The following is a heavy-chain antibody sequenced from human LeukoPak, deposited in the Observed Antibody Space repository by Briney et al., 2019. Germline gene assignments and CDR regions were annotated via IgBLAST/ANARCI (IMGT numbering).Heavy chain of an antibody. V-gene: IGHV4-34*01. CDR2: INHSGST. CDR1: GGSFSGYY. CDR3: ARGRTSNRLGYCSSTSCPKFDY. J-gene: IGHJ4*02. Sequence: SETLSLTCAVYGGSFSGYYWSWIRQPPGKGLERIGEINHSGSTNYNPSLKSRVTISVDTSKNQFSLKLSSVTAADTAVYYCARGRTSNRLGYCSSTSCPKFDYWGQGTLVTASS. D-gene: IGHD2-2*01.